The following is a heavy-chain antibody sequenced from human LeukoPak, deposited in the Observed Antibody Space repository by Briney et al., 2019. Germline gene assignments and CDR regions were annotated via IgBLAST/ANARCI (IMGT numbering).Heavy chain of an antibody. J-gene: IGHJ3*02. D-gene: IGHD3-22*01. CDR3: ARGSVYYDSSGYYPDAFDI. Sequence: APVKVSCKASGYTFTSYGISWVRQAPGQGLEWMGIINPSGGSTSYAQKFQGRVTMTRDMSTSTVYMELSSLRSEDTAVYYCARGSVYYDSSGYYPDAFDIWGQGTMVTVSS. CDR1: GYTFTSYG. V-gene: IGHV1-46*01. CDR2: INPSGGST.